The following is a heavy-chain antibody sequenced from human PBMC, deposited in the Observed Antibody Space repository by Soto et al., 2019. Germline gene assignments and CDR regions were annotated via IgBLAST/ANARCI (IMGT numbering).Heavy chain of an antibody. J-gene: IGHJ4*02. D-gene: IGHD3-22*01. CDR2: ISYDGSNK. V-gene: IGHV3-30-3*01. Sequence: GGSLRLSCATSGFTFGSFAMHWVRQAPGKGLEWVAVISYDGSNKYYADSAKGRFTISRDNFKNTLYLQMNSLRAEDTAVYYCARDPDSSGYYVFDYWGQGTLVTVSS. CDR3: ARDPDSSGYYVFDY. CDR1: GFTFGSFA.